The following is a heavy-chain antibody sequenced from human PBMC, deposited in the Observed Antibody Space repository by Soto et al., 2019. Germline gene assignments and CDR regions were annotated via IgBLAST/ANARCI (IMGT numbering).Heavy chain of an antibody. J-gene: IGHJ3*02. V-gene: IGHV5-10-1*01. CDR3: ARHGGDLSAPGPDAFDI. D-gene: IGHD2-21*01. CDR2: IDPSDSYT. CDR1: GYSFTSYW. Sequence: LGESLKISCKGSGYSFTSYWISWVRQMPGKGLEWMGRIDPSDSYTNYSPSFQGHVTIPADKSISTAYLQWSSLKASDTAMYYCARHGGDLSAPGPDAFDIWGQGTMVTVSS.